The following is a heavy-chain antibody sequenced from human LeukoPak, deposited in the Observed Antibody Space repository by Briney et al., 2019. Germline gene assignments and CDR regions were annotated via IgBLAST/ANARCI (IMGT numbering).Heavy chain of an antibody. J-gene: IGHJ4*02. CDR3: AGHTNY. CDR2: IKQDGSER. D-gene: IGHD1-1*01. Sequence: GGSLRLSCAASGFSFSTYWMSWVRQAPGKGLEWVANIKQDGSERYYVDSVRGRFTISRDNTKNSLYLQMNSPRVEDTAVYYCAGHTNYWGQGTLVTVSS. V-gene: IGHV3-7*01. CDR1: GFSFSTYW.